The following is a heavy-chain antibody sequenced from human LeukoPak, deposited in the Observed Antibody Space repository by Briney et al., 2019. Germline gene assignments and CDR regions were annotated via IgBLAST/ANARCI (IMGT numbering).Heavy chain of an antibody. CDR1: GFTFSSYA. CDR2: ISYDGSNK. Sequence: GGSLRLSCAASGFTFSSYAMHWVRQAPGKGLEWVAVISYDGSNKYYADSVKGRFTISRDNSKNTLYLQMNSLRAEGTAVYYCARDSRDGYNLDYWGQGTLVTVSS. D-gene: IGHD5-24*01. V-gene: IGHV3-30*04. CDR3: ARDSRDGYNLDY. J-gene: IGHJ4*02.